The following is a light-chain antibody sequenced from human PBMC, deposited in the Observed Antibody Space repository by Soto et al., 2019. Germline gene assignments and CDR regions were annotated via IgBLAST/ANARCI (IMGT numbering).Light chain of an antibody. Sequence: DIVLTQSPGTQSLSPGERATLSCRASQSYSTSYLAWYQQKPGQAPRLLTYGTSSRASGIPDRFSGSGSGTDFTLTISRLEPEDFAVYYCQNYGSSSLTFGGGTKVEIK. CDR2: GTS. CDR1: QSYSTSY. CDR3: QNYGSSSLT. J-gene: IGKJ4*01. V-gene: IGKV3-20*01.